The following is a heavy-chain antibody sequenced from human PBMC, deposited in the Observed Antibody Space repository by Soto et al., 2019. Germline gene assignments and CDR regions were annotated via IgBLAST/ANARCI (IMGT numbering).Heavy chain of an antibody. J-gene: IGHJ4*02. Sequence: QVQLQESGPGLVKPSETLSLTCTVSGGSISSYYWSWIRQPPGKGLEWIGYIYYSGSTNYNPSLKSRVTISVDTSKNQFSLKLSSVTAADTAVYYCERKRDSSGLDYWGQGTLVTVSS. V-gene: IGHV4-59*01. CDR1: GGSISSYY. CDR3: ERKRDSSGLDY. CDR2: IYYSGST. D-gene: IGHD3-22*01.